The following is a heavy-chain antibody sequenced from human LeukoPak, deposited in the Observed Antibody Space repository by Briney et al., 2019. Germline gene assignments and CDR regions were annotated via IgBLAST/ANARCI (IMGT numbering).Heavy chain of an antibody. D-gene: IGHD6-19*01. CDR2: IYPGGSDT. V-gene: IGHV5-51*01. J-gene: IGHJ3*02. Sequence: GESLKISCKASGYSFTTYWIGWVRQMSGKGLEWMGIIYPGGSDTRYSPSFQGQVTISADKSSSTAYLQWSSLKASDTAIYYCARTVYSSGWYGAFDIWGQGTMVTVSS. CDR1: GYSFTTYW. CDR3: ARTVYSSGWYGAFDI.